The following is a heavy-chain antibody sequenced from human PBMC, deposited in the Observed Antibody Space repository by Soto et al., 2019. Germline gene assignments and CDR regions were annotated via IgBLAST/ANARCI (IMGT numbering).Heavy chain of an antibody. J-gene: IGHJ4*02. CDR3: AHKGGGDRILDY. V-gene: IGHV2-5*02. D-gene: IGHD3-16*01. CDR2: IYWDDSK. Sequence: QITLKESGPTLVKPTQTLTLTCTFSGFSLSTSGVGVGWIRQPPGKALEWLALIYWDDSKHYSPSLKSRLTITKDTPKNQGVLKMAKMGPVDTATFYCAHKGGGDRILDYWGQGTLVTVSS. CDR1: GFSLSTSGVG.